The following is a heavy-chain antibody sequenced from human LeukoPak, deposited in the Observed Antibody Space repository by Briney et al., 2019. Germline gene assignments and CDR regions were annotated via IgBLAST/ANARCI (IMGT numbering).Heavy chain of an antibody. Sequence: QAGGSLRLSCAASGFTFSSYGMHWVRQAPGKGLEWVAVISYDAGDKYHADSVKGRFTISRDNSKNTLYLQMNSLRAEDTAVYYRAREGTWSYYYDYWGQGTLVTVSS. D-gene: IGHD1-26*01. V-gene: IGHV3-30*03. CDR2: ISYDAGDK. CDR1: GFTFSSYG. J-gene: IGHJ4*02. CDR3: AREGTWSYYYDY.